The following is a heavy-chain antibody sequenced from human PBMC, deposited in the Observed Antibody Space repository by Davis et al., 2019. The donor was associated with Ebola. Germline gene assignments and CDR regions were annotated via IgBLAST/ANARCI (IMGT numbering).Heavy chain of an antibody. J-gene: IGHJ4*02. V-gene: IGHV3-48*02. CDR2: ISSSSSTI. CDR1: GFPFSSYS. CDR3: ARDPSIVLMVYALDY. D-gene: IGHD2-8*01. Sequence: GESLKISCAASGFPFSSYSMNWVRQAPGKGLEWVSYISSSSSTIYYADSVKGRFTISRDNAKNSLYLQMNSLRDEDTAVYYCARDPSIVLMVYALDYWGQGTLVTVSS.